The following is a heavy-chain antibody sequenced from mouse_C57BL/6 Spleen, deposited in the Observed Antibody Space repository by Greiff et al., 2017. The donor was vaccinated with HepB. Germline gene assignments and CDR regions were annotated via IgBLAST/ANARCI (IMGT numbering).Heavy chain of an antibody. CDR3: ASLGVYYDYDAMDY. J-gene: IGHJ4*01. Sequence: EVQLQQSGPELVKPGASVKMSCKASGYTFTDYNMHWVKQSHGKSLEWIGYINPNNGGTSYNQKFKGKATLTVNKSSSTAYMELRSLTSEDSAVYYWASLGVYYDYDAMDYWGQGTSVTVSS. D-gene: IGHD2-1*01. V-gene: IGHV1-22*01. CDR1: GYTFTDYN. CDR2: INPNNGGT.